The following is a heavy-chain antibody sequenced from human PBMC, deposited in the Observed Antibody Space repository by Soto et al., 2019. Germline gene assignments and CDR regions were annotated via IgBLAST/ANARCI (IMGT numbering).Heavy chain of an antibody. V-gene: IGHV3-23*01. J-gene: IGHJ4*02. CDR2: ISGSGGST. CDR3: ARRGSGSDYDY. CDR1: GFTFSSYA. Sequence: EVQLLESGGGLVQPGGSLRLSCAASGFTFSSYAMRWVRQAPVKGLEWVSAISGSGGSTYYADSVKGRFTISRHNSKNTLYLQMNSLRAEDTAVYYCARRGSGSDYDYWGQGTLVTVSA. D-gene: IGHD1-26*01.